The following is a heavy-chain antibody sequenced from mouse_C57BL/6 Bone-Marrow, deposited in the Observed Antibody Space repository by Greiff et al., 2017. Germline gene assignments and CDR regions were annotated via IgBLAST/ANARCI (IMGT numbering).Heavy chain of an antibody. J-gene: IGHJ2*01. CDR1: GYTFTDYY. D-gene: IGHD1-1*01. CDR2: INPNNGGT. V-gene: IGHV1-26*01. Sequence: EVQLQQSGPELVKPGASVKISCKASGYTFTDYYMNWVKQSHGKSLEWIGDINPNNGGTSYHQKFKGKATLPVDKSSSTAYMELRSLTSEDSAVYYCARSSDCGSIYCFAYWGQGTTLTVSS. CDR3: ARSSDCGSIYCFAY.